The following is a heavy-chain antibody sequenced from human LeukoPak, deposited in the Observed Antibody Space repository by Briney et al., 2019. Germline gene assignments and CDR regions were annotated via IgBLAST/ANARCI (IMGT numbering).Heavy chain of an antibody. CDR1: GGSISSYY. V-gene: IGHV4-59*01. J-gene: IGHJ4*02. CDR3: ARGATFMWEPFDY. CDR2: IYYSGSA. Sequence: SETLSLTCTVSGGSISSYYWSWIRQPPGKGLEWIGYIYYSGSANYNPSLKSRVTISVDTSKNQFSLKLSSVTAADTAVYYCARGATFMWEPFDYWGQGTLVTVSS. D-gene: IGHD1-26*01.